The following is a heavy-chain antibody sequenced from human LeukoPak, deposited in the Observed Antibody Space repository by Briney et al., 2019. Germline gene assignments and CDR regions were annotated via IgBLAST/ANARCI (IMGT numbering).Heavy chain of an antibody. Sequence: PGGSLRLSCAASGFTFSNFWMHWVRQAPGKGLVWVSRVISVMRSTDYANSVKGRFTISRDNAKNTLYLQMNSLRAEDTAVYYCARDIAVAGNYFDYWGQGTLVTVSS. CDR1: GFTFSNFW. V-gene: IGHV3-74*01. D-gene: IGHD6-19*01. CDR3: ARDIAVAGNYFDY. CDR2: VISVMRST. J-gene: IGHJ4*02.